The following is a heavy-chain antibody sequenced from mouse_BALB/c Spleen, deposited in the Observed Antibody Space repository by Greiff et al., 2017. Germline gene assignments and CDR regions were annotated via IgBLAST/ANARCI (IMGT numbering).Heavy chain of an antibody. D-gene: IGHD1-1*02. CDR1: GFTFSSFG. Sequence: EVQLVESGGGLVQPGGSRKLSCAASGFTFSSFGMHWVRQAPEKGLEWVAYISSGSSTIYYADTVKGRFTISRDNPKNTLFLQMTSLRSEDTAMYYWARKETMDAMDYWGQGTSGTVSS. CDR3: ARKETMDAMDY. CDR2: ISSGSSTI. J-gene: IGHJ4*01. V-gene: IGHV5-17*02.